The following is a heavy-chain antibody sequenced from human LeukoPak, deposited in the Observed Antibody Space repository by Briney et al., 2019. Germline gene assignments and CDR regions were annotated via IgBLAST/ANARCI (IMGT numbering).Heavy chain of an antibody. D-gene: IGHD3-10*01. CDR2: ISDKGAGT. CDR3: VKGSGYFDY. Sequence: GGSLRLSCSASGFTFSSYAMHWVRQAPGKGLEYVSTISDKGAGTYYSDSVKGRFTISRDNSKNMLYLQMSSLRPEDTAVYYCVKGSGYFDYWGRGTLVTVSS. V-gene: IGHV3-64D*06. CDR1: GFTFSSYA. J-gene: IGHJ4*02.